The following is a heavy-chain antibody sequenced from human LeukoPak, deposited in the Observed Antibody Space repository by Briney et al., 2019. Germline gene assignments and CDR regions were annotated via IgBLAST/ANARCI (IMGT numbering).Heavy chain of an antibody. Sequence: GGSLRLSRAASGFTVSSNYMSWVRQAPGKGLEWVSVIYSGGSTYYADSVKGRFTISRDNSKNTLYLQMNSLRAEDTAVYYCARLFPVLYYFDYWGQGTLVTVSS. J-gene: IGHJ4*02. CDR1: GFTVSSNY. CDR3: ARLFPVLYYFDY. V-gene: IGHV3-53*01. D-gene: IGHD2-21*01. CDR2: IYSGGST.